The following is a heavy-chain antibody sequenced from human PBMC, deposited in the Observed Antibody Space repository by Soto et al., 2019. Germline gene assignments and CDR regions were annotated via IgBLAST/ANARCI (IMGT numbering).Heavy chain of an antibody. J-gene: IGHJ6*02. CDR1: GFTFSTYS. CDR2: ITKSSRTI. Sequence: EVQLVESGGGLVQPGVSLRLSCAASGFTFSTYSMNWVRQAPGKGLEWISYITKSSRTIYYADSVKGRLTISRENAKNSLYLQMNSLRAEDTAVYYCTRDHGYGYGMDVWGQGTTVTVSS. CDR3: TRDHGYGYGMDV. V-gene: IGHV3-48*01. D-gene: IGHD5-12*01.